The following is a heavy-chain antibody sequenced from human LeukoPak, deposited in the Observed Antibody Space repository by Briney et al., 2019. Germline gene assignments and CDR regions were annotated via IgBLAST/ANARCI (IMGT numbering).Heavy chain of an antibody. J-gene: IGHJ6*03. D-gene: IGHD2-15*01. CDR1: GYTLTELS. Sequence: ASVKVSCKVSGYTLTELSMPWVRQAPGNGLEWMGGSDPEDGETIYAQKFQGRVTVTEDTSTDPAYKELSSLRSEDTAVYYCSGRWYGSGRYSYYMDVWGKGTTVTVSS. V-gene: IGHV1-24*01. CDR3: SGRWYGSGRYSYYMDV. CDR2: SDPEDGET.